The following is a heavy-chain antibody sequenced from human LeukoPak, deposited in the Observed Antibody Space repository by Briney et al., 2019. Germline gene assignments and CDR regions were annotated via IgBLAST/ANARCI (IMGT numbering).Heavy chain of an antibody. J-gene: IGHJ5*02. V-gene: IGHV3-30*04. CDR3: ARAWRSRDWFDP. CDR2: ISYDGGNK. Sequence: GGSLRLSCAASGFTFSSYAMHWVRQAPGKGLEWVAVISYDGGNKYYADSVKGRFTISRDNSKNTLYLQMNSLRAEDTAVYYCARAWRSRDWFDPWGQGTLVTVSS. CDR1: GFTFSSYA. D-gene: IGHD5-24*01.